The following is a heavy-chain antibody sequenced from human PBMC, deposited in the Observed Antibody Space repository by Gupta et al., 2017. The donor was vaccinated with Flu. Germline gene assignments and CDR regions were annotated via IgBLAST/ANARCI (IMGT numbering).Heavy chain of an antibody. CDR3: ARDSGDYLEYYGMDV. Sequence: QVQLQESGPGLVKPSETLSLTCTVSGGSISSYYWSWIRQPPGKGLEWIGYIYYSGSTNYNPSLKSRVTISVDTSKNQFSLKLSSVTAADTAVYYCARDSGDYLEYYGMDVWGQGTTVTVSS. V-gene: IGHV4-59*01. J-gene: IGHJ6*02. CDR2: IYYSGST. CDR1: GGSISSYY. D-gene: IGHD2-21*02.